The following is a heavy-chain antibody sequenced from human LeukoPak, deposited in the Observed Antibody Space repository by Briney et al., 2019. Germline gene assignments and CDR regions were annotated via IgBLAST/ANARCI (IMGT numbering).Heavy chain of an antibody. D-gene: IGHD3-9*01. Sequence: SETLSLTCAVYGGSITGYYWSWIRQTPGRGLEWVGEIHYTGATSYNPSLKSRATISTDTSKNQFSLRLSSVTAADTAVYYCARGNILTGYCFDFWGQEALVTVSS. V-gene: IGHV4-34*01. J-gene: IGHJ4*02. CDR3: ARGNILTGYCFDF. CDR2: IHYTGAT. CDR1: GGSITGYY.